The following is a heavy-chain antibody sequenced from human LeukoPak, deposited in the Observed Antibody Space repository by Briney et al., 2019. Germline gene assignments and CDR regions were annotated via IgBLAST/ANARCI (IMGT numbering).Heavy chain of an antibody. V-gene: IGHV4-4*02. CDR3: AREILGGFNPGAY. CDR2: IHRSGSP. CDR1: LDSTTSNF. Sequence: SETLFLTCTVSLDSTTSNFWSWVRQPPGKGLEWIGEIHRSGSPNYNPSLQSRVTISIDRSRNQIALELSSVTAADTAVYYCAREILGGFNPGAYWGQGTLVTASS. D-gene: IGHD1-14*01. J-gene: IGHJ4*02.